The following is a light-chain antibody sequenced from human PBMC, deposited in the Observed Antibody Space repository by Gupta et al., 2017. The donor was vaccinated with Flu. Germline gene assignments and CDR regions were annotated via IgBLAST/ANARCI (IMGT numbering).Light chain of an antibody. J-gene: IGKJ1*01. CDR2: GAS. Sequence: GTLSLSPGERATLSCRASQSVSSSYLAWYQQKASQAPRLLIYGASNRATGTPDRFSGGGSGTDFTLTISRLEPEDFAVFYCQQYGSSPWTFGQGTNVEIK. CDR1: QSVSSSY. V-gene: IGKV3-20*01. CDR3: QQYGSSPWT.